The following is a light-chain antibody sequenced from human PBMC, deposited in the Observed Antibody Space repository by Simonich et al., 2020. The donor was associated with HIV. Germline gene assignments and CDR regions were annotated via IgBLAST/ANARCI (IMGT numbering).Light chain of an antibody. J-gene: IGKJ1*01. CDR1: QSISNW. Sequence: DIQMTQSPSTLSASVGDRVTITCRASQSISNWLAWYQQKPGKAPKLLIYKASSLEIGVPSRFSGSGSGTQFTLTISSLQPDDFATYYCQQYNSYSWTFGQGTKVEIK. CDR2: KAS. CDR3: QQYNSYSWT. V-gene: IGKV1-5*03.